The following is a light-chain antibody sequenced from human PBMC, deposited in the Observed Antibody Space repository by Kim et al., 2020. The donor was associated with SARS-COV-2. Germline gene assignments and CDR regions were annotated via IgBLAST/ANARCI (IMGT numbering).Light chain of an antibody. J-gene: IGKJ1*01. CDR2: MAS. Sequence: ASEGERVTIPCRASRNIDTYWAWYQQKPGKAPKLLIYMASNLKSGVPSTFSGSGSGTEFTLTTSNLQPDDFATYYCQQYRTYPWTFGQGTKVDIK. CDR1: RNIDTY. V-gene: IGKV1-5*03. CDR3: QQYRTYPWT.